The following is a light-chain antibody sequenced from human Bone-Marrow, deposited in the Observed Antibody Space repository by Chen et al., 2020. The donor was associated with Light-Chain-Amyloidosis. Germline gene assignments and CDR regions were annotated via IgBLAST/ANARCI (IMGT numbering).Light chain of an antibody. J-gene: IGLJ2*01. Sequence: SYELPQPPSVSVSPGQTARITCSGDVLPTKYAYWYQQKPGQAPVLVIHRATERPSGISERFSGASSGTTATLTISGVQAEDEADYHCQSADSSGTYEVIFGGGTKLTVL. V-gene: IGLV3-25*03. CDR3: QSADSSGTYEVI. CDR2: RAT. CDR1: VLPTKY.